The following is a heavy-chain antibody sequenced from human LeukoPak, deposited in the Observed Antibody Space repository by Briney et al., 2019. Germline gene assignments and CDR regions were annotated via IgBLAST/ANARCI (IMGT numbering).Heavy chain of an antibody. CDR2: ITPLFGTA. D-gene: IGHD2-21*01. CDR1: GGTFSKYT. V-gene: IGHV1-69*13. Sequence: ASVKVSCKASGGTFSKYTISWVRQRPGQGLEWMGGITPLFGTANYAQKFQGRVTITADESTSTAYMELSSLRSEDTAVYYCAREFLGFGGDGDELHTTYGMDVWGQGTTVTVSS. CDR3: AREFLGFGGDGDELHTTYGMDV. J-gene: IGHJ6*02.